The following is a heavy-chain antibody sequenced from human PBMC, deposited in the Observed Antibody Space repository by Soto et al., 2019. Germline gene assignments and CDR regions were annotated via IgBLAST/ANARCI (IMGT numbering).Heavy chain of an antibody. V-gene: IGHV3-21*01. J-gene: IGHJ6*02. CDR3: ARELSLGVGATLYYYGMDV. CDR1: GFTFSSYS. Sequence: GGSLRLSCAASGFTFSSYSMNWVRQAPGKGLEWVSPISSSSSYIYYADSVKGRFTISRDNAKNSLYLQMNSLRAEDTAVYYCARELSLGVGATLYYYGMDVWGQGTTVTVSS. CDR2: ISSSSSYI. D-gene: IGHD1-26*01.